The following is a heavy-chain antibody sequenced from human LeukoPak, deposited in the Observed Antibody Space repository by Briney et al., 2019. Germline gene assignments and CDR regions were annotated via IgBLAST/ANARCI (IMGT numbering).Heavy chain of an antibody. CDR2: INPNSGGT. J-gene: IGHJ6*03. V-gene: IGHV1-2*02. Sequence: GASVKVSCKASGYTFTGYYMHWVRQAPGQGLEWMGWINPNSGGTNYAQKFQGRVTMTRDTSISTAYMELSRLRSDDTAVYYCARARAYCSSTSCFRGTNCYYYYMDVWGKGTTVTVSS. D-gene: IGHD2-2*01. CDR3: ARARAYCSSTSCFRGTNCYYYYMDV. CDR1: GYTFTGYY.